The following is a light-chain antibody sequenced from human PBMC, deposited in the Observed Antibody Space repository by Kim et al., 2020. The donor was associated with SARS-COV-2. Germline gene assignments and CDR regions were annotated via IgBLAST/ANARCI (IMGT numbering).Light chain of an antibody. CDR3: QKYNSAPPWT. CDR2: AAS. V-gene: IGKV1-27*01. Sequence: SVGDRVTIPCRASQGISNYLAWYQQKPGKVPKLLIYAASTLQSGVPSRFSGSGSGTDFTLNISSLQPEDVATYYCQKYNSAPPWTFGQGTKVDIK. CDR1: QGISNY. J-gene: IGKJ1*01.